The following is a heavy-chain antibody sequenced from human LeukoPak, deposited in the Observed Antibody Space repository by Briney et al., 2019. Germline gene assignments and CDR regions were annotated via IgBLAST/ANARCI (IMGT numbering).Heavy chain of an antibody. CDR3: ARTLIYAFDI. J-gene: IGHJ3*02. Sequence: PGGSLRLSCAASGFTFSSYEMNWVRQAPGKGLEWVSYISSSGSTIYYADSVKGRFTISRDNAKNSLYRQMNSLRAEDTAVYYCARTLIYAFDIWGQGTMVTVSS. V-gene: IGHV3-48*03. CDR1: GFTFSSYE. CDR2: ISSSGSTI. D-gene: IGHD2/OR15-2a*01.